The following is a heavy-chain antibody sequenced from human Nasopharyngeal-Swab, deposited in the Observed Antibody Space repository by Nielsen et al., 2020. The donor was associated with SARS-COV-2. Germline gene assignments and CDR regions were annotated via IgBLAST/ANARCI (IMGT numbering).Heavy chain of an antibody. D-gene: IGHD2-2*01. V-gene: IGHV2-5*01. CDR3: AHSEIVVVPAAKPWFDP. J-gene: IGHJ5*02. Sequence: SGPTLVQPTQPLTLTCTFSGFSLSTSGVGVGWIRQPPGKALEWLALIYWNDDKRYSPSLKSRLTITKDTSKNQVVLTMTNMDPVDTATYYCAHSEIVVVPAAKPWFDPWGQGTLVTVSS. CDR1: GFSLSTSGVG. CDR2: IYWNDDK.